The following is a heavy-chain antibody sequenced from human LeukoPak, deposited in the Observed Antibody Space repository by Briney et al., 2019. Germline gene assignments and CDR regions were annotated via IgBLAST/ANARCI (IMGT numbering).Heavy chain of an antibody. CDR3: ARGPGKSYYYGSGSSSYFDY. Sequence: YXXWLRQPPGKGLEWIGEINHSGSTNYNPSHKSRVTISVDTSKNQFSLKLSSVTAADTAVYYCARGPGKSYYYGSGSSSYFDYWGQGTLVTVSS. CDR2: INHSGST. J-gene: IGHJ4*02. V-gene: IGHV4-34*01. CDR1: Y. D-gene: IGHD3-10*01.